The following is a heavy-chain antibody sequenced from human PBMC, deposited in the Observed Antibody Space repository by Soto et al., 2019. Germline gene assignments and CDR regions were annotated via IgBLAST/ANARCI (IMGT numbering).Heavy chain of an antibody. CDR3: ARGQVVAGTRLCYFDY. Sequence: SETLSLTCAVYGGSFSGYYWSWIRQPPGKGLEWIGEINHSGSTNYNPSLKSRVTISVDTSKNQFSLKLSSVTAADTAVYYCARGQVVAGTRLCYFDYWGQGTLVTVSS. V-gene: IGHV4-34*01. D-gene: IGHD2-15*01. CDR2: INHSGST. CDR1: GGSFSGYY. J-gene: IGHJ4*02.